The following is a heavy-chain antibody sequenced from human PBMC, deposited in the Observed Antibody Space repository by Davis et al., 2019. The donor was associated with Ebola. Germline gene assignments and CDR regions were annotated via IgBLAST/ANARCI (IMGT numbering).Heavy chain of an antibody. J-gene: IGHJ4*02. CDR3: ASGSMITFGGVIVED. D-gene: IGHD3-16*02. CDR1: GGSISSSSYY. CDR2: IYYSGST. Sequence: MPSETLSLTCTVSGGSISSSSYYWGWIRQPPGKGLEWIGSIYYSGSTYYNPSLKSRVTISVDTSKNQFSLKLSSVTAADTAVYYCASGSMITFGGVIVEDWGQGTLVTVSS. V-gene: IGHV4-39*01.